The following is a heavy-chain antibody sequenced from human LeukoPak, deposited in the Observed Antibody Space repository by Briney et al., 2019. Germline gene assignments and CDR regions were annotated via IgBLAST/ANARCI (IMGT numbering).Heavy chain of an antibody. CDR1: GGSFSGYY. CDR2: INHSGST. CDR3: ARGRIAVAGRNWFDP. Sequence: SETLSLTCAVYGGSFSGYYWSWIRQPPGKGLEWIGEINHSGSTNYNPSLKSRVTISVDTSKNQFSLKLSSVTAADTAVYYCARGRIAVAGRNWFDPWGQGTLVTVSS. D-gene: IGHD6-19*01. J-gene: IGHJ5*02. V-gene: IGHV4-34*01.